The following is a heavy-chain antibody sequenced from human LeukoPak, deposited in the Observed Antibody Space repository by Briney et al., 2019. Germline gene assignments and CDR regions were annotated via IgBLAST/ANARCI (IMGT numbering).Heavy chain of an antibody. CDR1: GGSFSGYY. CDR3: ARWEMATNYFDY. D-gene: IGHD5-24*01. CDR2: INHSGST. J-gene: IGHJ4*02. V-gene: IGHV4-34*01. Sequence: SETLSLTCAVYGGSFSGYYWNWMRQPPGKGLEWIGEINHSGSTNYNPSLKSRVTISVDTSKNQFSLKLSSVTAADTAVYYCARWEMATNYFDYWGQGTLVTVSS.